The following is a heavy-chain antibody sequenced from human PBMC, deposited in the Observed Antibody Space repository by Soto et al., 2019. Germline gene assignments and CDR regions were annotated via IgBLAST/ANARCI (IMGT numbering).Heavy chain of an antibody. CDR2: IYYSGST. CDR1: GGSISTYY. J-gene: IGHJ4*02. V-gene: IGHV4-59*01. Sequence: WETLSLTCSVSGGSISTYYWSWIRQPPGKGLEWIGYIYYSGSTNYNPSLKSRVTISLDTSKNQFSLKLTSVTAADTAVYYCARFPQGYFDYWGQGLLVTVSS. CDR3: ARFPQGYFDY.